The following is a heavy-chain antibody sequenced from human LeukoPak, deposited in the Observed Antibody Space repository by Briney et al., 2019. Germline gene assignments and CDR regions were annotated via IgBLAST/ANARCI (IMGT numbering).Heavy chain of an antibody. V-gene: IGHV3-23*01. J-gene: IGHJ4*02. Sequence: PGGSLRLSCAASGFTFSSYAMSWVRQAPGKGLEWVSAISGSGGSTYYADSVKGRFTISRDNSKNTLYLQMNSLRAEDTAVYYCAKVPSTYYYDSSGLDYWGQGTLVTVSS. CDR3: AKVPSTYYYDSSGLDY. CDR2: ISGSGGST. D-gene: IGHD3-22*01. CDR1: GFTFSSYA.